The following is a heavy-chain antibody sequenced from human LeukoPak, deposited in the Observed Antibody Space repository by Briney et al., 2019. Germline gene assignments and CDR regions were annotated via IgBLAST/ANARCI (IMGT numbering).Heavy chain of an antibody. CDR3: ARELSFSYCSSTSCHNWFDP. CDR1: GYTFTGYY. CDR2: INPNSGGT. V-gene: IGHV1-2*02. J-gene: IGHJ5*02. D-gene: IGHD2-2*01. Sequence: ASVKVSCKASGYTFTGYYMHWVRQAPGQGLEWMGWINPNSGGTNYAQKFQGRVTMTRDTSISTAYMELSRLGSDDTAVYYCARELSFSYCSSTSCHNWFDPWGQGTLVTVSS.